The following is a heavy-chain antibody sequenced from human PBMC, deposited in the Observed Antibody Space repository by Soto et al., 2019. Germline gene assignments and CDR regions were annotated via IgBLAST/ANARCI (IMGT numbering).Heavy chain of an antibody. D-gene: IGHD5-18*01. CDR3: ARPGGYSYGYGDNWFDP. CDR2: ISGYNGNT. V-gene: IGHV1-18*01. CDR1: GYTFTTYG. Sequence: ASVKVSCKASGYTFTTYGITWVRQAPGQGLEWMGWISGYNGNTNYAQKFQGRVTMAADTSTSTAYMELRSLRSDDTAVYYCARPGGYSYGYGDNWFDPWGQGTLVTVSS. J-gene: IGHJ5*02.